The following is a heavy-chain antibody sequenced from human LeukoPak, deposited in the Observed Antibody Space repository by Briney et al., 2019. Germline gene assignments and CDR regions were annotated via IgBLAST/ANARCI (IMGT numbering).Heavy chain of an antibody. CDR1: GYTFTGQY. CDR2: INPNSGGT. V-gene: IGHV1-2*02. D-gene: IGHD2-15*01. Sequence: ASVKVSCKASGYTFTGQYLHWVRQAPGQGLEWMGWINPNSGGTNYAQKFQGRVTMTRDTSISTAYMELSRLRSDDTAVYYCARDGDYSDAFDIWGQGTMVTVSS. J-gene: IGHJ3*02. CDR3: ARDGDYSDAFDI.